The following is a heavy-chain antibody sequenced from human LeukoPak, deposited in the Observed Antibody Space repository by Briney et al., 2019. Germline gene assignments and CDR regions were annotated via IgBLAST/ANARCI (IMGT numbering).Heavy chain of an antibody. Sequence: GGSLRLSCAASGFTFSSYSMNWVRQAPGKGLEWVSSISSSSSYIYYADSVKDRFTISRDNAKNSLYLQMNSLRAEDTAVYYCARDTTLWFGESQIDYWGQGTLVTVSS. CDR1: GFTFSSYS. V-gene: IGHV3-21*01. D-gene: IGHD3-10*01. CDR3: ARDTTLWFGESQIDY. J-gene: IGHJ4*02. CDR2: ISSSSSYI.